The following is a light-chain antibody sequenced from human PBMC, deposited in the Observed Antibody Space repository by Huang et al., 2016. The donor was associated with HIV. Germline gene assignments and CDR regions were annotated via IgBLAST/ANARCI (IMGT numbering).Light chain of an antibody. CDR3: QQSYSTASS. J-gene: IGKJ5*01. CDR1: QSISSY. Sequence: DIQMTQSPSSLSASVGDRVTITCRASQSISSYLNWYQQQPGKAPKLLIYAASSLQSGVPSRFSGRGAGTDFTLTISSLQPEDVATYYCQQSYSTASSFGQGTRLEIK. CDR2: AAS. V-gene: IGKV1-39*01.